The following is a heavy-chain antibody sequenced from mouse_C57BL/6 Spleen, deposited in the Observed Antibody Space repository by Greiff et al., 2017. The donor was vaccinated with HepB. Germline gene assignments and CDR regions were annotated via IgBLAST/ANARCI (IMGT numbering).Heavy chain of an antibody. CDR1: GYTFTDYE. Sequence: QVQLQQSGAELVRPGASVTLSCKASGYTFTDYEMHWVKQTPVHGLEWIGAIDPETGGTAYNQKFKGKAILTADKSSSTAYMELRSLTSEDSAVYYCTREALTGTSWFAYWGQGTLVTVSA. CDR3: TREALTGTSWFAY. D-gene: IGHD4-1*01. J-gene: IGHJ3*01. CDR2: IDPETGGT. V-gene: IGHV1-15*01.